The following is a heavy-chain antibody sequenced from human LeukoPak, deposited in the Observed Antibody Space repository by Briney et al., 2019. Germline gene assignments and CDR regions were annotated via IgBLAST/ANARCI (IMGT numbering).Heavy chain of an antibody. CDR1: GYTFTGYY. CDR3: ATDAGSWDWFDP. Sequence: ASVKVSCKASGYTFTGYYMHWVRQAPGKGLEWMGGFDPEDGETIYAQKFQGRVTMTEDTSTDTAYMELSSLRSEDTAVYYCATDAGSWDWFDPWGQGTLVTVSS. V-gene: IGHV1-24*01. D-gene: IGHD1-26*01. CDR2: FDPEDGET. J-gene: IGHJ5*02.